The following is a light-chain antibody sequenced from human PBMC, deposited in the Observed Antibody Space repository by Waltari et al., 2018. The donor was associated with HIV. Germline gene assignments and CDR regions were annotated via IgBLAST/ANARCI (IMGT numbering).Light chain of an antibody. CDR1: SSDVGGYEY. Sequence: QSALTQPPSASGSPGQSVTISCTGTSSDVGGYEYVSWYQQHPGKAPKLMISEVNKRPSGVPDRFSGSRSGNTASLTVSGLQAEDEAHYYCSSYAGRNTLLFGGGTKLTVL. J-gene: IGLJ2*01. CDR2: EVN. CDR3: SSYAGRNTLL. V-gene: IGLV2-8*01.